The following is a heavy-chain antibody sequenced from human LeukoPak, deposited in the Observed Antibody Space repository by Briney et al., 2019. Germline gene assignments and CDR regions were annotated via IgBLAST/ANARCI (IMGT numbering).Heavy chain of an antibody. CDR2: IKQDGREK. D-gene: IGHD1-26*01. J-gene: IGHJ4*02. CDR1: GFTFSSYW. CDR3: ATRYSIPGYFDY. V-gene: IGHV3-7*01. Sequence: QPGGSLRLSCAASGFTFSSYWMGWVRQAPGKGLDWVANIKQDGREKYSVDSVKGRFTISRDNAKNSLYLQMNSLRAEDTAVYYCATRYSIPGYFDYWGQGTLVTVSS.